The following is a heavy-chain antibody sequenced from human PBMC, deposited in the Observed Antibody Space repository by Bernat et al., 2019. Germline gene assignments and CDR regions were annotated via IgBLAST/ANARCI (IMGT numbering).Heavy chain of an antibody. Sequence: QVQLQQWGAGLLKPSETLSPTCAVYGGSFSGYYWSWIRQPPGKGLEWIGEINHSGSTNYNPSLKSRGTISVDASENQFFLQLGSLTAADTAVYYCARVCYDILFVGDYYGMDVWGQVTTVTVSS. CDR3: ARVCYDILFVGDYYGMDV. J-gene: IGHJ6*02. CDR1: GGSFSGYY. CDR2: INHSGST. D-gene: IGHD3-9*01. V-gene: IGHV4-34*01.